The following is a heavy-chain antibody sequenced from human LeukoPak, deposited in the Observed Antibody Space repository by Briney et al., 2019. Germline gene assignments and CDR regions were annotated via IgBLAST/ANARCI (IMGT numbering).Heavy chain of an antibody. D-gene: IGHD2-15*01. CDR3: AKDYCSGGSCYTEDY. J-gene: IGHJ4*02. Sequence: GGSLRLSCAASGFTFSGYAMSWVRQAPGKGLEWVSAISGSGGSTYYADSVKGRFTISRDNSKNTLYLQMNSLRAEDTAVYYCAKDYCSGGSCYTEDYWGQGTLVTVSS. V-gene: IGHV3-23*01. CDR2: ISGSGGST. CDR1: GFTFSGYA.